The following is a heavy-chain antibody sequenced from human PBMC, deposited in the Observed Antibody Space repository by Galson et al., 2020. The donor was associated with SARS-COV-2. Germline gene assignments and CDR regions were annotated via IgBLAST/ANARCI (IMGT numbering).Heavy chain of an antibody. CDR1: GFTFKDFW. CDR3: SREGWQGGY. V-gene: IGHV3-7*01. J-gene: IGHJ4*02. D-gene: IGHD6-19*01. CDR2: IRGDGSET. Sequence: GGSLRLSCAVSGFTFKDFWMSWFRQAPGKGLEWVANIRGDGSETNYVDSVQGQFFISRDNAIDSLFLQMNNLTADDTAVYFCSREGWQGGYWGQGTRVTVSS.